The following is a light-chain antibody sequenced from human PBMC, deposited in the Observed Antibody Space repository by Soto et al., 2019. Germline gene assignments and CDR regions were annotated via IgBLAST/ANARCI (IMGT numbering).Light chain of an antibody. J-gene: IGKJ5*01. CDR3: QQSHTIPYT. V-gene: IGKV1-39*01. CDR1: QPISIY. Sequence: DIQMTQSPSSLSASVGDRVTISCRARQPISIYINWYQQKPGKAPKLLIYASSNLQGGVPSRFSGSGSGTHFTLTISSLQPEDFATYSFQQSHTIPYTFGHGTRLEIK. CDR2: ASS.